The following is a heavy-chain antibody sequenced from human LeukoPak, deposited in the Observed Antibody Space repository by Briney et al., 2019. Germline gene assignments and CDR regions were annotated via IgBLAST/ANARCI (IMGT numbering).Heavy chain of an antibody. Sequence: GGSLRLSCAASGFXFSSYGIHWVRQAPGKGLEWVAVISYDGSNKYYADSVKGRFTISRDNSKNTLYLQMNRLRAEDTAVYYCAKLGDLTMVRGSFDYWGQGTLVTVSS. CDR2: ISYDGSNK. CDR1: GFXFSSYG. J-gene: IGHJ4*02. CDR3: AKLGDLTMVRGSFDY. D-gene: IGHD3-10*01. V-gene: IGHV3-30*18.